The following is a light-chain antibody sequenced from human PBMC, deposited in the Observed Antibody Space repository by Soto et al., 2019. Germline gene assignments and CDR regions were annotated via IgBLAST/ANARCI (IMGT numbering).Light chain of an antibody. CDR1: QSLVYSYRNTH. J-gene: IGKJ5*01. V-gene: IGKV2-30*01. CDR2: NVS. CDR3: LQGKHRPPLT. Sequence: DVVLTQSPLSLPVTLGQPASISCRSSQSLVYSYRNTHLNWFHQRTGQSQRHLIYNVSNRDSGVPDTFSGSGSCTDFTPSISSVEAEDDGVYYCLQGKHRPPLTFGQGTRVEIK.